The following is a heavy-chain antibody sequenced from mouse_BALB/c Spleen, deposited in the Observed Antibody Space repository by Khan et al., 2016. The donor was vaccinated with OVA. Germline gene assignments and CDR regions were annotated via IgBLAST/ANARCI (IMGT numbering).Heavy chain of an antibody. D-gene: IGHD6-1*01. CDR3: ARASYDPRDFEV. Sequence: VQLQQSGAELVKPGASVKLSCTASGFNIKDTYLHWVKQRPEQGLEWIGRIAPANGNTQYDPKFQGQAAITSDTSYNTSYLQLNSLTSEDTAVYYGARASYDPRDFEVWGAGTTVTVSS. CDR1: GFNIKDTY. V-gene: IGHV14-3*02. CDR2: IAPANGNT. J-gene: IGHJ1*01.